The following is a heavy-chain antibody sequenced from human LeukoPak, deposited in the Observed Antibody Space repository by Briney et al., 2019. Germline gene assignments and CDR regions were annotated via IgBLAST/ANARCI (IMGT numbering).Heavy chain of an antibody. V-gene: IGHV3-48*03. CDR1: GFTFSSYE. Sequence: GGSLRLSCAASGFTFSSYEMNWVRQAPGKGLEWVSYISSSGSTIYYADSVKGRFTISRDSAKNSLYLQMNSLRAKDTAVYYCARGSGYCSSSSCKRSIYYYGMDVWGQGTTVTVSS. CDR2: ISSSGSTI. D-gene: IGHD2-2*01. CDR3: ARGSGYCSSSSCKRSIYYYGMDV. J-gene: IGHJ6*02.